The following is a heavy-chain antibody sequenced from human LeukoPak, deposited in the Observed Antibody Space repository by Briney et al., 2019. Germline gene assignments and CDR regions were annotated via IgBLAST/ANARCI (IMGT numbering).Heavy chain of an antibody. J-gene: IGHJ4*02. Sequence: PGGSLRLSCAASGFIFRSYWMSWVRQAPGKGLEWVANIKQDASEKYYVDSVKGRFTISRDNAKNSLYLQMNSLRAEDTAVYYCARAEWSRKEFHYWGQGTLVTVSS. V-gene: IGHV3-7*03. D-gene: IGHD1-14*01. CDR3: ARAEWSRKEFHY. CDR2: IKQDASEK. CDR1: GFIFRSYW.